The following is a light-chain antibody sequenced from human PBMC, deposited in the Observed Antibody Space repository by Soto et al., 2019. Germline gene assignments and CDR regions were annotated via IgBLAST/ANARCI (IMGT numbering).Light chain of an antibody. Sequence: EIVLTQSPGTLSLSPGERATLSCRASQSVSSNYLAWYQQKPGQAPRPLIYGASSRATGISDRFSGSGAGTDFTLTISRLEPEDFAVYYCQQYGSSPRTFGQGT. CDR1: QSVSSNY. J-gene: IGKJ1*01. CDR2: GAS. V-gene: IGKV3-20*01. CDR3: QQYGSSPRT.